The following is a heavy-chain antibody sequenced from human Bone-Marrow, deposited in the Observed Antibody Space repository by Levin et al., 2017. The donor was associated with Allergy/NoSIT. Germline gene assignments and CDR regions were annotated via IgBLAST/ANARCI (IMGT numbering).Heavy chain of an antibody. CDR2: INPNSGDT. CDR3: ARGLATWTQLRSFDY. Sequence: ASVKVSCEASGYTFTKFYINWLRQAPGQGLEWVGWINPNSGDTKFAQKFQGRVILTRDSSINTAYMELSSLRSDDTAVYFCARGLATWTQLRSFDYWGQGTLVSVSS. J-gene: IGHJ4*02. CDR1: GYTFTKFY. D-gene: IGHD5-18*01. V-gene: IGHV1-2*02.